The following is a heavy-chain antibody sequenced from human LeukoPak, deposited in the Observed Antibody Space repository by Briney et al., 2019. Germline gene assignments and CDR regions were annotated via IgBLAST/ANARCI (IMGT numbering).Heavy chain of an antibody. Sequence: GGSLRLSCAASGFTFSDCYMSWIRQAPGKGLEWVSYISSSGSTIYYADSVKGRFTISRDNAKNSLYLQMNSLRAEDTAVYYCARGPSYYDFWSGYPNWFDPWGQGTLVTVSS. D-gene: IGHD3-3*01. CDR3: ARGPSYYDFWSGYPNWFDP. V-gene: IGHV3-11*04. J-gene: IGHJ5*02. CDR2: ISSSGSTI. CDR1: GFTFSDCY.